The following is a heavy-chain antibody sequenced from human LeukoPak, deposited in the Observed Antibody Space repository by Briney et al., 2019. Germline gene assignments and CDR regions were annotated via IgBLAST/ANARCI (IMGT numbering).Heavy chain of an antibody. V-gene: IGHV4-4*02. J-gene: IGHJ4*02. Sequence: PSGTLSLTCGVSVGSISSTNWWSWVRQPPGQVLEWFWDSRVTGSTNYNPSLKSRVTISLDESKNHLSLNLPSVTAADTAVYYCSRESGPLSPFGYWGQGTLVTVPS. CDR3: SRESGPLSPFGY. D-gene: IGHD1-26*01. CDR2: SRVTGST. CDR1: VGSISSTNW.